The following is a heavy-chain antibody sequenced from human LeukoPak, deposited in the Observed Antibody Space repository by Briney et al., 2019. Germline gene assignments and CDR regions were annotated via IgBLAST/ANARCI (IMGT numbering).Heavy chain of an antibody. CDR1: GGTFSSYA. V-gene: IGHV1-69*06. Sequence: SVKVSCKAFGGTFSSYAISWVRQAPGQGLEWMGGIIPIFGTANYAQKFQGRVTITADKSTRTAHMELSSLRSEDTAVYYCARGNNSRDLPHFDYWGQGTLVTVSS. CDR3: ARGNNSRDLPHFDY. J-gene: IGHJ4*02. CDR2: IIPIFGTA.